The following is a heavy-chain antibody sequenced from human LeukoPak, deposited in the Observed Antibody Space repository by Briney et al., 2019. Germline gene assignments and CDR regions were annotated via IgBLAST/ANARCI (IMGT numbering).Heavy chain of an antibody. D-gene: IGHD6-19*01. CDR3: AGRYSSGWDPPYFDY. J-gene: IGHJ4*02. CDR2: IIPIFGTA. CDR1: GGTFSSYA. Sequence: GASVTVSCKASGGTFSSYAISWVRQAPGQGLEWMGGIIPIFGTANYAQKFQGRVTITADESTSTAYMELSSLRSEDTAVYYCAGRYSSGWDPPYFDYWGQGTLVTVSS. V-gene: IGHV1-69*01.